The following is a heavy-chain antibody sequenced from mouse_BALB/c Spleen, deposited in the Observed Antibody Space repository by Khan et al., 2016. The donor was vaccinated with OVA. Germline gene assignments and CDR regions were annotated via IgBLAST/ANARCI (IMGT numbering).Heavy chain of an antibody. D-gene: IGHD1-1*01. CDR2: INPSTGYT. CDR3: ARRGLRWDFDY. CDR1: GYTFINYW. J-gene: IGHJ2*01. Sequence: QMQLEESGAELAKPGASVKMSCKASGYTFINYWILWVKQRPGQGLEWIGYINPSTGYTEYNQNFKDKATLTPDKSSSTAFMQLSSLTSEDSAVYYCARRGLRWDFDYWGQGTTLTVSS. V-gene: IGHV1-7*01.